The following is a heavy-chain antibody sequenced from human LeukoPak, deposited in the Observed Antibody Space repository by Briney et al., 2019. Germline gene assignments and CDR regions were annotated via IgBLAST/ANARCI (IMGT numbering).Heavy chain of an antibody. CDR1: GFPFIEYS. Sequence: GGSLRLSCTASGFPFIEYSMNWVRQVPGKGLEWIAYIGIDSGNTKYADSVRGRFTISADKTKNSLYLQMNSLRVEDTAVYYCARDHNYAFDNWGQGTLVSVTS. CDR2: IGIDSGNT. V-gene: IGHV3-48*01. CDR3: ARDHNYAFDN. D-gene: IGHD1-1*01. J-gene: IGHJ4*02.